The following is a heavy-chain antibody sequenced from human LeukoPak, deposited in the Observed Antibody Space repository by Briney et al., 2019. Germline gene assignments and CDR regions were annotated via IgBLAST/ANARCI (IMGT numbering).Heavy chain of an antibody. V-gene: IGHV4-34*01. J-gene: IGHJ4*02. CDR2: INHSGST. CDR1: GGSFSGYY. Sequence: KPSETLSLTCAVYGGSFSGYYWSWIRQPPGKGLEWIGEINHSGSTNYNPSLKSRVTISVDTSKNQFSLKLSSVTAADTAVYFCARGPNWNDFDYWGQGTLVTVSS. CDR3: ARGPNWNDFDY. D-gene: IGHD1-1*01.